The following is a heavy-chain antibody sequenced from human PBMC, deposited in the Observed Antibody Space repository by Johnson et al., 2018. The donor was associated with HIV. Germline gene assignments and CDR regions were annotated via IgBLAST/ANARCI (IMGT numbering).Heavy chain of an antibody. CDR2: IKQDGSEK. J-gene: IGHJ3*02. Sequence: MLLVESGGDVVQPGKSLRLSCVASGFTFSSYGMHWVRQAPGRGLEWVANIKQDGSEKYYVDSVKGRFTISRDNAKNSLYLQMNSLRAEDTAVYYCAKEQLLRAFDIWGQGTMVTVSS. D-gene: IGHD2-15*01. V-gene: IGHV3-7*01. CDR1: GFTFSSYG. CDR3: AKEQLLRAFDI.